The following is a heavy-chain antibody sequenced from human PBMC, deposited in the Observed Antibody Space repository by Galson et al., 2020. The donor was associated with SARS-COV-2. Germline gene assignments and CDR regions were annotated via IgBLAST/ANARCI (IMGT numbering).Heavy chain of an antibody. V-gene: IGHV4-4*07. CDR3: AREVGAPSGGAGRWFEP. J-gene: IGHJ5*02. D-gene: IGHD1-26*01. CDR2: IYASGST. CDR1: DASISSYY. Sequence: SETLSLTCTVSDASISSYYWSWIRQPAGKGLEWIGRIYASGSTNDNPSLKSRVTMSLDTSKNQFSLNLKSVTAADTAVYYCAREVGAPSGGAGRWFEPWGRGILVTVS.